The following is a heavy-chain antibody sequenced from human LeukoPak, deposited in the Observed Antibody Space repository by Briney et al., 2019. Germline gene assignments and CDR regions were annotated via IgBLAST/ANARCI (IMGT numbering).Heavy chain of an antibody. CDR1: GGSFSGYY. CDR2: INHSGST. Sequence: SETLSLTRAVYGGSFSGYYWSWIRQPPGKGLEWIGEINHSGSTNYNPSLKSRVTISVDTSKNQFSLKLSSVTAADTAVYYCASIVPAAIPYWGQGTLVTVSS. J-gene: IGHJ4*02. D-gene: IGHD2-2*01. V-gene: IGHV4-34*01. CDR3: ASIVPAAIPY.